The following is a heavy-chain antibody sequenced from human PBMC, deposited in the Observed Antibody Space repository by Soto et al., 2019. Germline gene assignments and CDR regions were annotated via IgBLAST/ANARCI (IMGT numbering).Heavy chain of an antibody. CDR1: GGTFSSYA. J-gene: IGHJ1*01. D-gene: IGHD2-15*01. CDR2: ITPMFGAT. CDR3: AGPPYWPPPRNQLVITPSVFF. V-gene: IGHV1-69*13. Sequence: GASVKVSCKASGGTFSSYAISWVRQAPGQGLEWMGGITPMFGATIYSQKFQGRVTIIADESTSTAYMELTTLRYEDTAVYYCAGPPYWPPPRNQLVITPSVFFGARGPRVPVSP.